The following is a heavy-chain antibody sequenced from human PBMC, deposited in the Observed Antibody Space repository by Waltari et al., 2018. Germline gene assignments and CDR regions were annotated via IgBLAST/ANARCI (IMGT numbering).Heavy chain of an antibody. J-gene: IGHJ5*02. CDR2: INTNTRNP. CDR3: AREVVPPARVVVNWFDP. D-gene: IGHD2-2*01. V-gene: IGHV7-4-1*02. CDR1: GYSFTNYA. Sequence: QVQLVQSGSELKKPGASVKVSCKASGYSFTNYAINWIRQAPGQGLELMGWINTNTRNPVYVQGFTGRFVFSLDTSVNTVYLQINSLKAEDTAVYFCAREVVPPARVVVNWFDPWGQGTLVTVSS.